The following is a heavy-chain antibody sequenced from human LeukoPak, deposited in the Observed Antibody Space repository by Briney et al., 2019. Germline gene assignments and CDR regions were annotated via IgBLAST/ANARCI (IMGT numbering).Heavy chain of an antibody. CDR2: IYTSGST. CDR1: GVSISMYY. CDR3: ARSMDMDTAMVFDY. J-gene: IGHJ4*02. Sequence: SETLSLTCTVSGVSISMYYWSWIRQPAGKGLEWIGRIYTSGSTNYNPSLKSRVTISVDKAKNQFSLKLSSVTAAYTAVYYCARSMDMDTAMVFDYWGQGTLVTVSS. D-gene: IGHD5-18*01. V-gene: IGHV4-4*07.